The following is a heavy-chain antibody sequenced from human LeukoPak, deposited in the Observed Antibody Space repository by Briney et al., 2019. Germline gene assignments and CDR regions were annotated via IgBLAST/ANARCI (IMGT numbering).Heavy chain of an antibody. CDR3: TRIIVEVPGISDYCDP. J-gene: IGHJ5*02. CDR1: GFTFSRHW. CDR2: IKEDGSET. Sequence: GGSLRLSCAGSGFTFSRHWMYWVRQAPGKGLEWVANIKEDGSETFYVDSVKGRFTISRDNARNTLYLQMNSLRAQDTAVYYCTRIIVEVPGISDYCDPWGQGTLVTVSS. V-gene: IGHV3-7*05. D-gene: IGHD2-2*01.